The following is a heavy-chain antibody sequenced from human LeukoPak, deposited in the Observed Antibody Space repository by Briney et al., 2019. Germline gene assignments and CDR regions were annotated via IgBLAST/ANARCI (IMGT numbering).Heavy chain of an antibody. CDR1: GFTFSSYA. CDR2: ISYDGTNK. J-gene: IGHJ4*02. Sequence: PGRSLRLPCAASGFTFSSYAMHWVRQAPGKGLEWVAAISYDGTNKNYADSVKGRFTISRDNSKNTLYLQMNSLRAEDTAVYYCAKVGYSTNWLYFDFWGQGTLVTVSS. D-gene: IGHD6-13*01. CDR3: AKVGYSTNWLYFDF. V-gene: IGHV3-30*18.